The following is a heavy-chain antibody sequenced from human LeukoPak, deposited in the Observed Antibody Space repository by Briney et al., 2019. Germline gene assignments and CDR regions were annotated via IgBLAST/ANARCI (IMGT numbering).Heavy chain of an antibody. V-gene: IGHV3-74*01. Sequence: GGSLRLSCAASGFTFSSYWMPWVRQAPGKGLVWVSRINSDGSSTSYADSVKGRFTISRDNSKNTLYLQMNSLRAEDTAVYYCAKDYGDYKAAYFDLWGRGTLVTVSS. CDR1: GFTFSSYW. J-gene: IGHJ2*01. D-gene: IGHD4-17*01. CDR2: INSDGSST. CDR3: AKDYGDYKAAYFDL.